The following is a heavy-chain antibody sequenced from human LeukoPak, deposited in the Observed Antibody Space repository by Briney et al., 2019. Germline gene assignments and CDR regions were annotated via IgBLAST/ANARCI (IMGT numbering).Heavy chain of an antibody. V-gene: IGHV3-23*03. CDR1: GLTFSSYD. D-gene: IGHD1-26*01. J-gene: IGHJ4*02. CDR2: IYSGGST. Sequence: GGPLRLSCAASGLTFSSYDMTWVRQAPGKGLEWVSLIYSGGSTYYADSVKGRFTISRDNSKNTLYLQMNSLRAEDTALYYCAKVVGATDYWGQGTLVTVSS. CDR3: AKVVGATDY.